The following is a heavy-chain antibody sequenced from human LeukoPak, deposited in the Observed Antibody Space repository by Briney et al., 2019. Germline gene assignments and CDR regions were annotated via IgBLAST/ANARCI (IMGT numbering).Heavy chain of an antibody. CDR3: ARDPYYDSSGYYDGAFDI. CDR1: GYTFTSYY. J-gene: IGHJ3*02. CDR2: INPSGGST. V-gene: IGHV1-46*01. Sequence: GASVKVSCKASGYTFTSYYMHWVRQAPGQGLEWMGIINPSGGSTSYAQRFQGRVTMTRDMSTSTVYKELSSLRSEDTAVYYCARDPYYDSSGYYDGAFDIWGQGTMVTVSS. D-gene: IGHD3-22*01.